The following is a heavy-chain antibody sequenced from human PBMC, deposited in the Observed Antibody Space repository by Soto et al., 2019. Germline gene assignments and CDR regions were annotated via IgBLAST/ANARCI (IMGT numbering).Heavy chain of an antibody. Sequence: AASVKVSCKPSGYTFTTYYLHWVRQAPGQALEWMGVIHPSGGGTTYAQKFLGRVTVTRDTSTSTVFMELSSLRSDDTAVYYCARGGHIAVVTASFDYWGQGTLVTVSS. CDR3: ARGGHIAVVTASFDY. CDR2: IHPSGGGT. J-gene: IGHJ4*02. V-gene: IGHV1-46*03. D-gene: IGHD2-21*02. CDR1: GYTFTTYY.